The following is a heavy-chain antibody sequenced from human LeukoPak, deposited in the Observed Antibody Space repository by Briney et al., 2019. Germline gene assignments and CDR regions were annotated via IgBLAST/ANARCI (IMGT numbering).Heavy chain of an antibody. Sequence: ASVKVSCKASGGTFNTYAISWVRQAPGQGLEWMGWISAYNGNTNYAQKLQGRVTMTTDTSTSTAYMELRSLRSDDTAVYYCARVRDGSGSYPFDYWGQGTLVTVSS. J-gene: IGHJ4*02. D-gene: IGHD3-10*01. CDR3: ARVRDGSGSYPFDY. CDR2: ISAYNGNT. CDR1: GGTFNTYA. V-gene: IGHV1-18*01.